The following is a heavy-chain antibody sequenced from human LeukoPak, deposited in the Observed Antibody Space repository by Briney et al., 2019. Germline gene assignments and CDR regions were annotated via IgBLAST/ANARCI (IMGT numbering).Heavy chain of an antibody. J-gene: IGHJ3*02. CDR1: GGSISGDY. V-gene: IGHV4-59*08. CDR3: AKSARGHNPRGWEPDAFDI. D-gene: IGHD6-19*01. Sequence: SETLSLTCTVSGGSISGDYWSWIRQPPGKGLEWIGYIYYSGSTNYSPSLKSRVTISVDTSKNQFSLKLTSLTAADTAVYYCAKSARGHNPRGWEPDAFDIWGQGTMVTVSS. CDR2: IYYSGST.